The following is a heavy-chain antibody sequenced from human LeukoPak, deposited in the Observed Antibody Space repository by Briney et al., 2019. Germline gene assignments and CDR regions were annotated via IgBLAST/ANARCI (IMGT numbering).Heavy chain of an antibody. CDR1: GFTFSSYA. CDR3: ARVYYYYYMDV. J-gene: IGHJ6*03. V-gene: IGHV3-74*01. Sequence: PGGSLRLSCAASGFTFSSYAMSWVRQAPGTGLVWVSRISSDGTNTYYADSVKGRFSISRDNAKNTLYLQMNSLRAEDTAMYYCARVYYYYYMDVWGRGTTVTVSS. CDR2: ISSDGTNT.